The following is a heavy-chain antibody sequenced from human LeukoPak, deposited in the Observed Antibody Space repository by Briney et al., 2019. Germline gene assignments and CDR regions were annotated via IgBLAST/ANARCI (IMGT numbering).Heavy chain of an antibody. D-gene: IGHD3-22*01. CDR2: ISSSSSYI. V-gene: IGHV3-21*01. CDR3: ARDNLNYDSSGYYYYFDY. J-gene: IGHJ4*02. CDR1: GFTFSSYS. Sequence: GGSLRLSCAASGFTFSSYSMNWARQAPGKGLEWVSSISSSSSYIYYADSVKGRFTISRDNAKNSLYLQMNSLRAEDMAVYYCARDNLNYDSSGYYYYFDYWGQGTLVTVSS.